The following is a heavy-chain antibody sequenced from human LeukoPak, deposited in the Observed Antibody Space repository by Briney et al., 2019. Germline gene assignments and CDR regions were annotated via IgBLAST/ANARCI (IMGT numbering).Heavy chain of an antibody. CDR2: ISGSGGST. Sequence: GGSLRLSCVASGFTFSSYVMSWVRQAPGKGLEWVSVISGSGGSTYYASSVKGRFTISRDNSKNTLYLQMNSLRAEDTAVYYCARSGRTGYSYGYDNYWGRGTLVTVSS. CDR3: ARSGRTGYSYGYDNY. J-gene: IGHJ4*02. D-gene: IGHD5-18*01. CDR1: GFTFSSYV. V-gene: IGHV3-23*01.